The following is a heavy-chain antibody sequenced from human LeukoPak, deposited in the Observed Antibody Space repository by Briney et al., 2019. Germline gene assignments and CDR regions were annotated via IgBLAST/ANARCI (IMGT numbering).Heavy chain of an antibody. Sequence: PGGSLRLSCAASGFTFSSYAMHWVRQAPGKGLEWVTVISYDGSNKYYADSVKGRFTISRDNSKNTLYLQMNSLRAEDTAVYYCARDRAQMRYYGSGSYYNPEGAFDIWGQGTMVTVSS. D-gene: IGHD3-10*01. CDR3: ARDRAQMRYYGSGSYYNPEGAFDI. V-gene: IGHV3-30-3*01. CDR1: GFTFSSYA. J-gene: IGHJ3*02. CDR2: ISYDGSNK.